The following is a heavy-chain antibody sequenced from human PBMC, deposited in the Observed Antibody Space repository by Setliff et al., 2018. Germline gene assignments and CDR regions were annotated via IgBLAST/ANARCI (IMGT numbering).Heavy chain of an antibody. V-gene: IGHV3-30*04. D-gene: IGHD1-26*01. CDR2: ISYDGSNK. J-gene: IGHJ4*02. Sequence: LRLSCAASGFTFRSNAMHWVRQAPGRGLEWVAFISYDGSNKSYGDSVKGRFTISRDNSKNTLYLQMDSLRTEDTSIYYCARGQQWELLPPYFDYWGRGTLVTVSS. CDR3: ARGQQWELLPPYFDY. CDR1: GFTFRSNA.